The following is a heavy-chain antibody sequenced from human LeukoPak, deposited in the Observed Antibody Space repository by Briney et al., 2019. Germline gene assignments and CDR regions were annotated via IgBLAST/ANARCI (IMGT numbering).Heavy chain of an antibody. Sequence: GASVKVSCKASGYTFTSYGISWVRQAPGQGLEWMGWISAYNGNTNYAQKLQGRVTMTTDTSTSTAYMELRSLRSDDTAVYYCARDSSSWYDDAFDIWGQGTMVTVSS. D-gene: IGHD6-13*01. CDR2: ISAYNGNT. CDR1: GYTFTSYG. J-gene: IGHJ3*02. CDR3: ARDSSSWYDDAFDI. V-gene: IGHV1-18*01.